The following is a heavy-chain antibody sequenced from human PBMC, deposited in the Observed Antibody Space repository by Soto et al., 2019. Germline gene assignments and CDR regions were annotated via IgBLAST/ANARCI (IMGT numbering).Heavy chain of an antibody. D-gene: IGHD1-1*01. CDR1: GYTFTTHA. CDR3: ARGKGMEENYYYYGLDI. V-gene: IGHV1-3*01. Sequence: ASVKVSCKASGYTFTTHAMHWVRQAPGQSLEWMGWINGGTGQTKHSQRFQGRVTITRDTSASTAYMELSSLRSEDTAVYYCARGKGMEENYYYYGLDIWGQGTTVTVS. CDR2: INGGTGQT. J-gene: IGHJ6*02.